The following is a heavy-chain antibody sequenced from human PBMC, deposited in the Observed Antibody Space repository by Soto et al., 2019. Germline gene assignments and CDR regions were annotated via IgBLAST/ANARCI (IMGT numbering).Heavy chain of an antibody. D-gene: IGHD2-15*01. Sequence: TSETLSLTCTVSGGSISSSSYYWGWIRQPPGKGLEWIGSIYYSGSTYYNPSLKSRVTISVDTSKNQFSLKLSSVTAADTAVYYCARNPPIGCSGGSCYYFYYYGMDVWGKGTTVT. J-gene: IGHJ6*04. CDR1: GGSISSSSYY. CDR3: ARNPPIGCSGGSCYYFYYYGMDV. CDR2: IYYSGST. V-gene: IGHV4-39*01.